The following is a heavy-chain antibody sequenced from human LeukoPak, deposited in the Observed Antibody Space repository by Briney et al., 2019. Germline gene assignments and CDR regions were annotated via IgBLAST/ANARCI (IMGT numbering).Heavy chain of an antibody. Sequence: GRSLRLSCAASGFTFSSYAMHWVRQDPGKGLEWVAVILYDGSNKYYADSVKGRFTISRDNSKNTLYLQMNSLRAEDTAVYYCARDHRGYCSSTSCPEGYWGQGTLVTVSS. V-gene: IGHV3-30-3*01. CDR3: ARDHRGYCSSTSCPEGY. CDR1: GFTFSSYA. J-gene: IGHJ4*02. CDR2: ILYDGSNK. D-gene: IGHD2-2*01.